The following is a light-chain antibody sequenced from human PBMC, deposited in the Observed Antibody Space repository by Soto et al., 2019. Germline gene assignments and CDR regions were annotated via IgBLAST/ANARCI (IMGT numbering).Light chain of an antibody. CDR2: AAS. Sequence: EIVLTQSPATLSLSPGERATLSCRASQSVSSYLAWYQQKPGQAPRLLIHAASTGATGIPARFSGSGSGTDFTLTISRLEPEDFAVYYCQQYGSSPLTFGGGTKVDI. CDR1: QSVSSY. V-gene: IGKV3-20*01. CDR3: QQYGSSPLT. J-gene: IGKJ4*01.